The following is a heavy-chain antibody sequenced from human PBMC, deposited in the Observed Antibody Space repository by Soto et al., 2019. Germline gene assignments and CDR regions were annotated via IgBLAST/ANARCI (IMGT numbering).Heavy chain of an antibody. V-gene: IGHV1-24*01. CDR3: ASYADYRHYFAY. J-gene: IGHJ4*02. Sequence: ASVKVSCKVSGYTLTELSMHWVRQAPGKGLEWMGGFDPEDGETIYAQKFQGRVTMTEDTSTDTAYMELSSLRSEDTAVYYCASYADYRHYFAYSAQGSLDTGSS. CDR2: FDPEDGET. D-gene: IGHD2-2*01. CDR1: GYTLTELS.